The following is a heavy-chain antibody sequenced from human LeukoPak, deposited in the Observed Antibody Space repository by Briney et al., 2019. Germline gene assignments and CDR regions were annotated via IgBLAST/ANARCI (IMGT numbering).Heavy chain of an antibody. CDR3: ARDLGSGGSWNDY. D-gene: IGHD2-15*01. Sequence: PGGSLRLSCAASGFTFSIYAMSWVRQAPGKGLEWVSAISGSGGSTYYADSVKGRFTISRDNSKNTLYLQMNSLRDEDTAVYYCARDLGSGGSWNDYWGQGTLVTVSS. CDR1: GFTFSIYA. CDR2: ISGSGGST. J-gene: IGHJ4*02. V-gene: IGHV3-23*01.